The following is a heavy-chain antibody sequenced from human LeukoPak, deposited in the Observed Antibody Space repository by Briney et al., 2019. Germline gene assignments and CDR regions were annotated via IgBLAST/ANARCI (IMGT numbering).Heavy chain of an antibody. Sequence: ASVKVSCKVSGYTLTELSMHWVRQAPGQGLEWMGWISAYNGNTNYAQKLQGRVTMTTDTSTSTAYMELRSLRSDDTAVYYCARDRAAGPQVYFDYWGQGTLVTVSS. CDR1: GYTLTELS. V-gene: IGHV1-18*01. J-gene: IGHJ4*02. D-gene: IGHD6-13*01. CDR3: ARDRAAGPQVYFDY. CDR2: ISAYNGNT.